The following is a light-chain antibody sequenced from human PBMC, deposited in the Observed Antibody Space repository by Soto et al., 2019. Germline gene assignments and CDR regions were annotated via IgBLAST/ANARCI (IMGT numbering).Light chain of an antibody. Sequence: EIVMTQSPATLSVPPGERATLFCRASRNIGGKLAWFQQKPGQAPTLLMYAVSTRAAGVPPRFSGSGSGTEFTLTISSLQSEDFAVYYCQQYDNWPQYTFGQATKFEIK. CDR2: AVS. CDR1: RNIGGK. V-gene: IGKV3-15*01. J-gene: IGKJ2*01. CDR3: QQYDNWPQYT.